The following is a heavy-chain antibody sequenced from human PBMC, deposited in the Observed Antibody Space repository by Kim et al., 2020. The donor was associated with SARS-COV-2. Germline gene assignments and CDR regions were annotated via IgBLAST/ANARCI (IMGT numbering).Heavy chain of an antibody. D-gene: IGHD6-19*01. CDR2: DPGGGGRT. Sequence: GGSLRLSCGASGFTFNNFAMSWVRQAPGKGLEWVSTDPGGGGRTFYADSVKGRFTISRDNSKNTVFLQMNSVRAEDTAVYYCAKAQPLSSGWYVVEDWGQGTLVTVSS. V-gene: IGHV3-23*01. J-gene: IGHJ4*02. CDR1: GFTFNNFA. CDR3: AKAQPLSSGWYVVED.